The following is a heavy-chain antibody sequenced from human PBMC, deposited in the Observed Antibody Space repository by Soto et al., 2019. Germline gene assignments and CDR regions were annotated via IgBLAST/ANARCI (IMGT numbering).Heavy chain of an antibody. Sequence: SETLSLTCTVSGDSMATGGHYYNWIRQVPGKGLEWIGYVYYSGATHYTPSLRARATISRDTSKDQFSLRLISVTAADTALYYCARDKDLQPTVWGFWGQGIQVTVSS. CDR1: GDSMATGGHY. CDR3: ARDKDLQPTVWGF. J-gene: IGHJ4*02. D-gene: IGHD3-16*01. V-gene: IGHV4-31*03. CDR2: VYYSGAT.